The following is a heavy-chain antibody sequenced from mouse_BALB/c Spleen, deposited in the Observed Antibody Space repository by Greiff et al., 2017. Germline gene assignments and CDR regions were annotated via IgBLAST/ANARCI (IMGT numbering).Heavy chain of an antibody. CDR3: ARDTGYDGYYPNSFAY. J-gene: IGHJ3*01. CDR2: ISYDGSN. D-gene: IGHD2-3*01. V-gene: IGHV3-6*02. Sequence: EVQLQESGPGLVKPSQSLSLTCSVTGYSITSGYYWNWIRQFPGNKLEWMGYISYDGSNNYNPSLKNRISITRDTSKNQFFLKLNSVTTEDTATYYCARDTGYDGYYPNSFAYWGQGTLVTVSA. CDR1: GYSITSGYY.